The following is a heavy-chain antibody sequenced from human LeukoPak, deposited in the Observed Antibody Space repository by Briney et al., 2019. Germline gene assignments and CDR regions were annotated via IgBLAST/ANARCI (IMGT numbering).Heavy chain of an antibody. D-gene: IGHD3-22*01. Sequence: GASVKVSCKASGYTLTSYGISWVRQAPGQGLEWMGWISGYNGNTNYEQKVQGRVAMTTDTSTNTAYMELRSLRSDDTAVYYCARCTYYYDSSGYTRYFDYWGQGTLVTVSS. V-gene: IGHV1-18*01. J-gene: IGHJ4*02. CDR1: GYTLTSYG. CDR2: ISGYNGNT. CDR3: ARCTYYYDSSGYTRYFDY.